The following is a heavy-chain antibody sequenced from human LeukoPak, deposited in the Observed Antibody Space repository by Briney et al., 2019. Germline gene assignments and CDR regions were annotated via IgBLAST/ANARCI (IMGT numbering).Heavy chain of an antibody. V-gene: IGHV3-48*03. Sequence: GGTLRLSCAASGFTFSSYEMNWVRQAPGKGLEWVSHISSSGSTIYYADSVKGRFTISRDNAKNSLYLQMNSLGAEDTAVYYCASFSSSFSLPWGQGTLVTVSS. CDR1: GFTFSSYE. J-gene: IGHJ5*02. CDR2: ISSSGSTI. D-gene: IGHD6-13*01. CDR3: ASFSSSFSLP.